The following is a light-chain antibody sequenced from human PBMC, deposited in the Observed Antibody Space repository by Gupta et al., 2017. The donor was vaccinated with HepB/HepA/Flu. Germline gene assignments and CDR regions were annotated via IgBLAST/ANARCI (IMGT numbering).Light chain of an antibody. CDR3: QQRYTWPIT. CDR1: QSINSF. J-gene: IGKJ5*01. V-gene: IGKV3-11*01. CDR2: YAS. Sequence: EIVLTQSPVTLSLSPGERATLSCRASQSINSFLAWYQQTPGQAPRLLIYYASNRATGIPARFSGSGSGTDFTLTISSREPEDFAVYYCQQRYTWPITFGQGTRLEIK.